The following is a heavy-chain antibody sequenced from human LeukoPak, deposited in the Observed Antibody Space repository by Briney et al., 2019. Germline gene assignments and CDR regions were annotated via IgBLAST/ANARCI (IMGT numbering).Heavy chain of an antibody. CDR1: GFTFSSYG. V-gene: IGHV3-30*02. CDR2: IRYDGSNK. Sequence: GGSLRLSCAASGFTFSSYGVHWVRQAPGKGLEWVAFIRYDGSNKYYADSVKGRFTISRDNSKNTLYLQMNSLRAEDTAVYYCAKDDYYDSSLPDYWGQGTLVTVSS. D-gene: IGHD3-22*01. CDR3: AKDDYYDSSLPDY. J-gene: IGHJ4*02.